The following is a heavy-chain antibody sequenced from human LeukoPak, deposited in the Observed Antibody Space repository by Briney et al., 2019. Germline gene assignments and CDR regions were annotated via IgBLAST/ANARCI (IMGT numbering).Heavy chain of an antibody. CDR3: ARDANFWSGYYRDYYYYMDV. CDR1: GFTFSSYW. Sequence: PGGSLRLSCAASGFTFSSYWMSLVRQAPGKGLEWVANIKQDGSEKYYVYSVKGRFTISRDNAKNSLYLQMNSLRAEDTAVYYCARDANFWSGYYRDYYYYMDVWGKGTTVTVSS. CDR2: IKQDGSEK. D-gene: IGHD3-3*01. V-gene: IGHV3-7*01. J-gene: IGHJ6*03.